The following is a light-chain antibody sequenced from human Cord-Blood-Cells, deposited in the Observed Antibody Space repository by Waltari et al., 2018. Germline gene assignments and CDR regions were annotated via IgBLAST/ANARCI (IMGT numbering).Light chain of an antibody. V-gene: IGLV3-27*01. Sequence: SYELTQPSSVSVSPGQTARITCSGEVLAKKYATWFPQKPGQAPVMVIYKDSERPSGIPERFSGSSSGTTVTLTISGAQVEDEADYYCYSAADNNMGVFGGGTKLTVL. J-gene: IGLJ3*02. CDR1: VLAKKY. CDR2: KDS. CDR3: YSAADNNMGV.